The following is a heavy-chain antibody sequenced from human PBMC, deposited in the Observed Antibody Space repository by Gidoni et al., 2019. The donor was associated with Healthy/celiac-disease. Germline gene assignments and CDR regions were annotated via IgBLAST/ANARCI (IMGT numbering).Heavy chain of an antibody. D-gene: IGHD6-19*01. CDR2: INHSGST. V-gene: IGHV4-34*01. CDR3: ARAAKQWLAKYFQH. Sequence: QVQLQQWGAGLLKPSETLSLTCAVYGGSFSGYYWRWIRQPPGKGLEWIGEINHSGSTNYNPSLKSRVTISVDTSRNQLSLKLSSVTAADTAVYYCARAAKQWLAKYFQHWGQGTLVTVSS. CDR1: GGSFSGYY. J-gene: IGHJ1*01.